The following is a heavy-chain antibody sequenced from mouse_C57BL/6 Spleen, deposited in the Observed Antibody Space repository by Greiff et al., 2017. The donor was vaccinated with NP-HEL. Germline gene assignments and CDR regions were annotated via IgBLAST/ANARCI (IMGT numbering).Heavy chain of an antibody. D-gene: IGHD4-1*01. CDR3: ARRRLTGTLYAMDY. J-gene: IGHJ4*01. CDR2: INPNYGTT. Sequence: VQLKESGPELVKPGASVKISCKASGYSFTDYNMNWVKQSNGKSLEWIGVINPNYGTTSYNQKFKGKATLTVDQSSSTAYMQLNSLTSEDSAVYYCARRRLTGTLYAMDYWGQGTSVTVSS. V-gene: IGHV1-39*01. CDR1: GYSFTDYN.